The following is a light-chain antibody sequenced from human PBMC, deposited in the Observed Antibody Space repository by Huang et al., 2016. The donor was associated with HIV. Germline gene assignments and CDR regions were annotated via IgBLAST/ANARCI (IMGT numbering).Light chain of an antibody. CDR3: QQYNTWPPWA. J-gene: IGKJ1*01. Sequence: EVLMTQSPDILSVSPGDRATFSCRASQNVGSNLAWYQQRPGQAPRRLIYAASTRATGVPARFSGGGSGTEFTLTISRLQSEDFATYYCQQYNTWPPWAFGQGTTVEI. CDR2: AAS. V-gene: IGKV3-15*01. CDR1: QNVGSN.